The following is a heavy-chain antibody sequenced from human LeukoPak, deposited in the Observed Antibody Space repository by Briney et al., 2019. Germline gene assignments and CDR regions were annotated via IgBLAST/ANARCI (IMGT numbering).Heavy chain of an antibody. CDR3: ARDRGFSSAWGGDYYYGMDV. V-gene: IGHV4-59*01. J-gene: IGHJ6*04. Sequence: PSETLSLTCTVSGVSLSSYYWSWIRQPPGKRLEWLGYIYYSGSAIYNPSLRSRVTISRDTSKNQFSLKLNSVTAADTAMYYCARDRGFSSAWGGDYYYGMDVWGKGTTVTVSS. CDR2: IYYSGSA. D-gene: IGHD3-22*01. CDR1: GVSLSSYY.